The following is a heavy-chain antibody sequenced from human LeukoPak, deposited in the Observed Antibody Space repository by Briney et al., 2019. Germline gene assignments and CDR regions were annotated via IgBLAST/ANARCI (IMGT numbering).Heavy chain of an antibody. J-gene: IGHJ6*03. D-gene: IGHD2-2*01. Sequence: GGSLRLSCAASGFTFSSYAMSWVRQAPGKGLECVSTISGSGASTHYADSVEGRFTISRDNSKNTLFLQMNSLRAEDTAVYYCAKGTGYCSSTSCRTPMDVWGKGTTVTVSS. CDR3: AKGTGYCSSTSCRTPMDV. V-gene: IGHV3-23*01. CDR2: ISGSGAST. CDR1: GFTFSSYA.